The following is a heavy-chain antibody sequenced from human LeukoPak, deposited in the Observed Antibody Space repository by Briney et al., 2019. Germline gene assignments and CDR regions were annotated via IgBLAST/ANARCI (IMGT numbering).Heavy chain of an antibody. D-gene: IGHD5-18*01. CDR1: GKTLSDLS. J-gene: IGHJ4*02. CDR3: VTGFTTMAVDYFDY. V-gene: IGHV1-24*01. Sequence: ASVKVSCKVSGKTLSDLSIHWLRQPPGKGLEWLGGSDTEDGERIYAQMFQGTVTLTEDTSIDTAYMELSSLRSEDTAVYYCVTGFTTMAVDYFDYWGQGTLVTVSP. CDR2: SDTEDGER.